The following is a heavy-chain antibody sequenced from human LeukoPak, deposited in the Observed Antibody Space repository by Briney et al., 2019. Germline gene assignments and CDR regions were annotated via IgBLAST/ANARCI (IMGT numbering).Heavy chain of an antibody. CDR1: GGSFSGYF. D-gene: IGHD4-17*01. CDR2: INHRGRT. Sequence: SETLSLTCAVYGGSFSGYFWSWIRQPPGKGLEWIGEINHRGRTKYNPSLKSRVTISVDTSNNQVSLKLSSVTAADTAVYYCARGALDYSDYDDYFDYWGQGTLVTVSS. J-gene: IGHJ4*02. V-gene: IGHV4-34*01. CDR3: ARGALDYSDYDDYFDY.